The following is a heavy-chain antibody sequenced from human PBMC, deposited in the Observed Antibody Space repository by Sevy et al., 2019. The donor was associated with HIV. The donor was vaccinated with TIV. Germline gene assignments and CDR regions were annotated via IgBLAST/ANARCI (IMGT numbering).Heavy chain of an antibody. V-gene: IGHV4-59*08. CDR2: IYYNGHI. Sequence: SETLSLTCTVSGGFITSLYWNWIRQPPGKGLEWIANIYYNGHINYNPSLKSRVTLSLDTSKNQFSLRLRSVTAADTAMYYCAGENAWGRGYSWGQGPLVTVSS. J-gene: IGHJ4*02. CDR1: GGFITSLY. CDR3: AGENAWGRGYS. D-gene: IGHD1-26*01.